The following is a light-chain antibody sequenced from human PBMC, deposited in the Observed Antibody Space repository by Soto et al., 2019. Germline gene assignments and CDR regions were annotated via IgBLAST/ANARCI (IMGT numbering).Light chain of an antibody. CDR1: SSNIGNNY. CDR3: GTWDNSLSLPYV. Sequence: QSVLTQPPSVSAAPGQKVTISCSGSSSNIGNNYVSWYQQLPGTAPKLLILENNKRPSGIPDRFSASKSGTSATLAITGLQTGDAADYYCGTWDNSLSLPYVFGNGTKVTVL. CDR2: ENN. V-gene: IGLV1-51*02. J-gene: IGLJ1*01.